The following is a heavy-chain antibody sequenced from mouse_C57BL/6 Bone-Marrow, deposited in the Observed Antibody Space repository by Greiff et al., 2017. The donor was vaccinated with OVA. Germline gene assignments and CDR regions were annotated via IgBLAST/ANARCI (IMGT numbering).Heavy chain of an antibody. CDR2: IYPGSGNT. CDR3: ARSGRQLRLRGFAY. Sequence: QVHVKQSGAELVRPGASVKLSCKASGYTFTDYYINWVKQRPGQGLEWIARIYPGSGNTYYNEKFKGKATLTAEKSSSTAYMQLSSLTSEDSAVYFCARSGRQLRLRGFAYWGQGTLVTVSA. D-gene: IGHD3-2*02. V-gene: IGHV1-76*01. CDR1: GYTFTDYY. J-gene: IGHJ3*01.